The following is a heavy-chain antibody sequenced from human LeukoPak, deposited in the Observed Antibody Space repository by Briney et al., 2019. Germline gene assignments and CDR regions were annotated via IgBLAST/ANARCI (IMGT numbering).Heavy chain of an antibody. V-gene: IGHV4-34*01. CDR1: GGSFSGYY. CDR2: INHSGST. Sequence: SETLSLTCAVYGGSFSGYYWSWIRQLPGKGLEWIGEINHSGSTNYNPSLKSRVTISVDTSKNQFSLKLSSVTAADTAVYYCARHPLKNYDFWSGYYQDWFDPWGQGTLVTVSS. J-gene: IGHJ5*02. CDR3: ARHPLKNYDFWSGYYQDWFDP. D-gene: IGHD3-3*01.